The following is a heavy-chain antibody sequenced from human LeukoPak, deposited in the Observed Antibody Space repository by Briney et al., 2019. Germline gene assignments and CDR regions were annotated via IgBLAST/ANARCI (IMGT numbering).Heavy chain of an antibody. CDR2: ISDSGSIT. D-gene: IGHD6-19*01. CDR1: GFTFSSYG. Sequence: GGSLRLSCAASGFTFSSYGMHWVRQAPGKGLEWVSVISDSGSITYYADSVKGRFTISRDNSQNTLFLQMNSLRAEDTAVYYCAKDARRTDGWYFFDYWGQGALVTVSS. CDR3: AKDARRTDGWYFFDY. J-gene: IGHJ4*02. V-gene: IGHV3-23*01.